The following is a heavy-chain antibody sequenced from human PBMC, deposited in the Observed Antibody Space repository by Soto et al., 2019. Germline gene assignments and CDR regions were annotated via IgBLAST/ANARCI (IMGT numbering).Heavy chain of an antibody. J-gene: IGHJ4*02. V-gene: IGHV3-30*04. CDR1: GFTFNSLS. Sequence: GGSLRLSCTGSGFTFNSLSLHWVRQGPDKGLEWVAVVSFDGKVTYYADSVKGRFTVSRDNSKNTIYLQANSLRAEDTAVYYCAREPYGDSQYFDYWGQETPVTSPQ. CDR3: AREPYGDSQYFDY. D-gene: IGHD2-21*02. CDR2: VSFDGKVT.